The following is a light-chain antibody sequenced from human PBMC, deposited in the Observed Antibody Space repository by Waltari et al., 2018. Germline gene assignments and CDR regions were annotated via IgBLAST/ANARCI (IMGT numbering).Light chain of an antibody. CDR3: QEHYNTPQWT. CDR2: WAS. J-gene: IGKJ1*01. V-gene: IGKV4-1*01. Sequence: DIVMTQSPDSLAVSLGERATINCKSSQSVLHSSNNKNYLAWYQQKAGQPPKLLIYWASTRESGVPDRFSGSGSGTDFTLTISSLQAEDVAVYYCQEHYNTPQWTFGQGTKVEIK. CDR1: QSVLHSSNNKNY.